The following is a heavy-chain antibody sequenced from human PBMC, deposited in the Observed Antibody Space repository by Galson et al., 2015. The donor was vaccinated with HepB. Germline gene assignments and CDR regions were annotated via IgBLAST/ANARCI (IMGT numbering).Heavy chain of an antibody. CDR1: GFTFSIYW. Sequence: SLRLSCAASGFTFSIYWMHWVRQAPGEGLEWVSRTDGDGTNTNYADSVKGRFTISRDNAKNTVYLQMNSLRVEDTAVYYCARVVSSPAPFYFHCWGTRVTVTAAS. V-gene: IGHV3-74*01. D-gene: IGHD2-15*01. CDR3: ARVVSSPAPFYFHC. J-gene: IGHJ4*02. CDR2: TDGDGTNT.